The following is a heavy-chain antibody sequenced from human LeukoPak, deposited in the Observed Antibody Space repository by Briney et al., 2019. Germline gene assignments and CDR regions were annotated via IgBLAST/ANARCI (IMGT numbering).Heavy chain of an antibody. V-gene: IGHV4-59*08. CDR1: GDSISSYY. CDR3: ARHVTISGPYDASDI. J-gene: IGHJ3*02. CDR2: IYYSGGT. Sequence: SETLSLTCTVSGDSISSYYWSWIRQPPGKGLERIGYIYYSGGTDYNPSLKSRFIISVDTSKNQFSLKLRSVTAADKAVYYCARHVTISGPYDASDIWGQGTMVTVSP. D-gene: IGHD5-24*01.